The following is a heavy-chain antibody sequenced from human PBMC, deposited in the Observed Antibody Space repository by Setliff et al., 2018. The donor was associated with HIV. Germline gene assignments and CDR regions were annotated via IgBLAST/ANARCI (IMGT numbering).Heavy chain of an antibody. CDR1: GYSISSGYY. Sequence: PSETLSLTCDVSGYSISSGYYWGWIRQPPGKGLEWIANIYHNGNTHYNPSVKSRVTISVDTSKNQISLKLRSVTAADTAVYYCARRPPYWGFDFWGQGTLVTVSS. V-gene: IGHV4-38-2*01. J-gene: IGHJ4*02. D-gene: IGHD3-16*01. CDR3: ARRPPYWGFDF. CDR2: IYHNGNT.